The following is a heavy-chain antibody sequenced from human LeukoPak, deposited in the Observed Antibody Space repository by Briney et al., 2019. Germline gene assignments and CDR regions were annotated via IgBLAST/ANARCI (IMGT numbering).Heavy chain of an antibody. J-gene: IGHJ4*02. V-gene: IGHV3-49*03. Sequence: LSLTCAVYGGSFSGYYWSWIRQPPGKGLEWVGFIRSKEYGGTIEYAASVKGRFTISREDSRSIAYLQMNSLKIEDTAVYYCSRDRGIGYPKGWRGGLYNFDSWGQGTLVTVSS. D-gene: IGHD2-2*03. CDR1: GGSFSGYY. CDR3: SRDRGIGYPKGWRGGLYNFDS. CDR2: IRSKEYGGTI.